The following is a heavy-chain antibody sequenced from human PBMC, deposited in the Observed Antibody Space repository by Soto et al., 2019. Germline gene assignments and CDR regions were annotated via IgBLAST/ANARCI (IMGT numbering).Heavy chain of an antibody. CDR2: IYSGGST. CDR3: ARDSSAYMDV. J-gene: IGHJ6*03. V-gene: IGHV3-66*01. Sequence: PGGSLRLSCAASGFTVSSNYMSWVRQATGKGLKWVSVIYSGGSTYYADSVKGRFTISRDNSKNTLYLQMNSLRAEDTAVYYCARDSSAYMDVWGKGTTVTVSS. CDR1: GFTVSSNY.